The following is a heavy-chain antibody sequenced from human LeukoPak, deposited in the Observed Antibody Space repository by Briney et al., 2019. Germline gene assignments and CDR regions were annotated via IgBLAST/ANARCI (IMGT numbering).Heavy chain of an antibody. CDR3: AKLAVAATIHDY. CDR2: ISWDGGST. CDR1: EFTFDDYT. V-gene: IGHV3-43*01. Sequence: PGGSLRLFCAASEFTFDDYTMHWVRQAPGKGLEWVSGISWDGGSTYYADSVKGRFTISRDNRKNSLYLQINSLRTEDTALYYCAKLAVAATIHDYWGQGTLVTVSS. D-gene: IGHD6-19*01. J-gene: IGHJ4*02.